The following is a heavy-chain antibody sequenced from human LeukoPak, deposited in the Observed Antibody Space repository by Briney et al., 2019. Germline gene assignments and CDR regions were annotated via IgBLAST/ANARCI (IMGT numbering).Heavy chain of an antibody. CDR1: GYSFTSDW. CDR3: ARQYSSSWWNYYYMAV. D-gene: IGHD6-13*01. J-gene: IGHJ6*03. CDR2: SYPVDSDT. Sequence: GESLKISGKGSGYSFTSDWIGWVGQMSGKGLEWMGISYPVDSDTRNRPSFQGQVTISADKSISTAYLQRCSLKASDTAMYYCARQYSSSWWNYYYMAVWGKGTTVTISS. V-gene: IGHV5-51*01.